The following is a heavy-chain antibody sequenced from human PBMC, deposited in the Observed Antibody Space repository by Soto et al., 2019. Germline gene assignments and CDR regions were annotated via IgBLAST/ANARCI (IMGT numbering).Heavy chain of an antibody. V-gene: IGHV4-34*01. Sequence: PSETLSLTCAVYGWSFSGYYWSWIRQPPGKGLEWIGEINHSGSTNYNPSPKSRVTISVDTSKNQFSLKLSSVTAEDTAVYYCTRDYDGGAIFGVVIKRDYYYMDVWGKGTTVTVSS. CDR1: GWSFSGYY. CDR3: TRDYDGGAIFGVVIKRDYYYMDV. CDR2: INHSGST. D-gene: IGHD3-3*01. J-gene: IGHJ6*03.